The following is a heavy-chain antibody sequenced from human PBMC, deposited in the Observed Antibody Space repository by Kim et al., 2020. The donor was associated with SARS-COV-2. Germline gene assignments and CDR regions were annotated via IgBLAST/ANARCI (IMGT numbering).Heavy chain of an antibody. CDR1: GFTFSSYS. CDR2: ISSRSYI. CDR3: AFGGSSDAFDI. V-gene: IGHV3-21*01. D-gene: IGHD2-15*01. J-gene: IGHJ3*02. Sequence: GGSLRLSCAASGFTFSSYSMNWVRQAPGKGLEWVSSISSRSYIYYADSVKGRFTISRDNAKNSLYLQMNRLRAEDTAVYYCAFGGSSDAFDIWGQGTMVTVSS.